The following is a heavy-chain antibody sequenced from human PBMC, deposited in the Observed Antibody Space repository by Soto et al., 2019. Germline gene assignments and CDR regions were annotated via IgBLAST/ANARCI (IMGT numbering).Heavy chain of an antibody. Sequence: PGGSLRLSWAASGFAFSTYAMNWVRQIPGKGLEWVASISDSGSKTYYADSVKGRVTIYRDNSMNTVSLQMNNLRAEDTAVYYCVKKKGPTDSDLQYFFDSWGQGRLVTVSS. D-gene: IGHD4-17*01. CDR1: GFAFSTYA. V-gene: IGHV3-23*01. CDR3: VKKKGPTDSDLQYFFDS. CDR2: ISDSGSKT. J-gene: IGHJ4*02.